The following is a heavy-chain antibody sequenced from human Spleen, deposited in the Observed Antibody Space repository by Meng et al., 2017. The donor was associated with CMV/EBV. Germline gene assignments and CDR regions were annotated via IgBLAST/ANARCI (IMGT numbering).Heavy chain of an antibody. CDR2: IYYSGST. V-gene: IGHV4-39*07. D-gene: IGHD5-24*01. J-gene: IGHJ4*02. Sequence: SETLSLTCTVSGGSISSSSYYWGWIRQPPGKGLEWIGSIYYSGSTYYNPSLKSRVTISVDTSKNQFSLKLSSVTAADTAVYYCARGVRRDGYKIDYWGQGTLVTVSS. CDR1: GGSISSSSYY. CDR3: ARGVRRDGYKIDY.